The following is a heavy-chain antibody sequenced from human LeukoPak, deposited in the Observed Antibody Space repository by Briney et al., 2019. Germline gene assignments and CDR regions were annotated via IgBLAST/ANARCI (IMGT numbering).Heavy chain of an antibody. CDR2: ISSSSSYI. CDR3: AVDTAMVVAFDI. Sequence: GGSLRLSCAASGFTFSSCSMNWVRQAPGKGLEWVSSISSSSSYIYYADSVKGRFTISRDNAKNSLYLQMNSLRAEDTAVYYCAVDTAMVVAFDIWGQGTMVTVSS. V-gene: IGHV3-21*01. CDR1: GFTFSSCS. D-gene: IGHD5-18*01. J-gene: IGHJ3*02.